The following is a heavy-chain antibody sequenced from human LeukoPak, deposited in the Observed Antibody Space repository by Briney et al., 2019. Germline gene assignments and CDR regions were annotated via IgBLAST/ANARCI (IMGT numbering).Heavy chain of an antibody. CDR3: TRMTMGPEY. D-gene: IGHD4/OR15-4a*01. CDR2: INHSGYT. V-gene: IGHV4-34*01. Sequence: SETLSLTCAVSGVTFNDYNWSWVRQTPGKGPEWIGEINHSGYTNDSPSLKSRVTLSIDTSRKQFSLNLRSVTVADTGIYYCTRMTMGPEYSGKGTLVTVSS. CDR1: GVTFNDYN. J-gene: IGHJ4*02.